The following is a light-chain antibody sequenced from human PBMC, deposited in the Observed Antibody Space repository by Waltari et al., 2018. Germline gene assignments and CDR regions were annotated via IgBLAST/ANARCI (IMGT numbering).Light chain of an antibody. Sequence: DVVMTQSPLSLPDTLGQPASIPCRSSQSLVYSDGNLYLNWFQQRPGQSPRRLIYKVSRRDSGVPDRFSGSGSGTDFTLRISRVEAEDVGLYFCMQGTNWPQSFGQGTKLEIK. CDR2: KVS. CDR1: QSLVYSDGNLY. V-gene: IGKV2-30*01. J-gene: IGKJ2*03. CDR3: MQGTNWPQS.